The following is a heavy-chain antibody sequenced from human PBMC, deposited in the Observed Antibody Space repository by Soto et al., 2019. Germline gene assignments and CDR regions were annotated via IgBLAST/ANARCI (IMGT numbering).Heavy chain of an antibody. Sequence: QVQLVESGGGVVQPGRSLRLSCAASGFTFSSYGMHWVRQAPGKGLEWVAVISYDGSNKYYADSVKGRFTISRDNSKNTLYLQMISLRAEDTAVYYCAKDLPAYCGGDCLIDYWGQGTLVTVSS. V-gene: IGHV3-30*18. CDR2: ISYDGSNK. J-gene: IGHJ4*02. D-gene: IGHD2-21*02. CDR3: AKDLPAYCGGDCLIDY. CDR1: GFTFSSYG.